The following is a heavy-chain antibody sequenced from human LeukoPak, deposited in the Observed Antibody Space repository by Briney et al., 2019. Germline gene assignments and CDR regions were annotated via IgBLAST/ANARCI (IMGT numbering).Heavy chain of an antibody. CDR1: GFTFSSYS. V-gene: IGHV3-48*01. J-gene: IGHJ3*02. CDR3: ASALGYVWGTKRGWVAFDI. CDR2: ISSSSSTI. Sequence: PGGSLRLSCAASGFTFSSYSMNWVRQAPGKGLEWVSYISSSSSTIYYADSVKGRFTISRDNAKNSLYLQMNSLRAEDTAVYYCASALGYVWGTKRGWVAFDIWGQGTMVTVSS. D-gene: IGHD3-16*01.